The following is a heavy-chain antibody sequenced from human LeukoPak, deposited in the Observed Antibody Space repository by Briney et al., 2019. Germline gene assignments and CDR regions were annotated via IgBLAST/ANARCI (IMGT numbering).Heavy chain of an antibody. Sequence: SQTLSLTCAISGDSVSSNSAAWNWIRQSSSRGLEWLGRTYYRSKWYNDYAESVKSRITINSDTSKNQFSLHLNSVTPEDTAVYYCARKGTVTTPFDYWGQGNLVTVSS. CDR3: ARKGTVTTPFDY. CDR1: GDSVSSNSAA. V-gene: IGHV6-1*01. J-gene: IGHJ4*02. CDR2: TYYRSKWYN. D-gene: IGHD4-11*01.